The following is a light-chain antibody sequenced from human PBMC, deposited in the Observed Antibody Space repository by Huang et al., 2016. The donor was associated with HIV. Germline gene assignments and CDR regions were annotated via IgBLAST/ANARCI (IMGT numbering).Light chain of an antibody. CDR2: GAS. Sequence: EIVLTQSPATLSLSPGQKATLSCRASQTVADNYLAWYQQKPGQAPRLLVYGASNRVNDIPARFSGSGSGTYFTLSISRLEPEDFALYFCQQYASSFFTFGRGTNLEI. V-gene: IGKV3-20*01. J-gene: IGKJ2*01. CDR3: QQYASSFFT. CDR1: QTVADNY.